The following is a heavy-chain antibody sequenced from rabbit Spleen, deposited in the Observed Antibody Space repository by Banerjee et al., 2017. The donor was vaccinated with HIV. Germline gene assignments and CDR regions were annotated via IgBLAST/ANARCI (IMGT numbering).Heavy chain of an antibody. D-gene: IGHD1-1*01. Sequence: QEQLEESGGGLVKPEGSLTLTCKASGFSFSDRDVMCWVRQAPGKGLEWISCIAGSSSGFTYSATWAKGRFTCSKTSSTTVTLQMTSLTVADTATYFCARNYVNAFDPWGPGTLVTVS. CDR3: ARNYVNAFDP. J-gene: IGHJ2*01. CDR1: GFSFSDRDV. CDR2: IAGSSSGFT. V-gene: IGHV1S45*01.